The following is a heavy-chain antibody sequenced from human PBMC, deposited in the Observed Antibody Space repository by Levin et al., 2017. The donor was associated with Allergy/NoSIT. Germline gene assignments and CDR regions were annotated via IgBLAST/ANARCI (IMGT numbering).Heavy chain of an antibody. Sequence: GGSLRLSCAASGFTFDDYAMHWVRQAPGKGLEWVSGISWNSGSIGYADSVKGRFTISRDNAKNSLYLQMNSLRAEDTALYYCAKDIDADEWELPDYWGQGTLVTVSS. CDR3: AKDIDADEWELPDY. CDR2: ISWNSGSI. J-gene: IGHJ4*02. V-gene: IGHV3-9*01. CDR1: GFTFDDYA. D-gene: IGHD1-26*01.